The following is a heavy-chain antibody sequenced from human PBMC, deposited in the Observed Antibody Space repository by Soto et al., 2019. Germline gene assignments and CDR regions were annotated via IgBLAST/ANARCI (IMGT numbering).Heavy chain of an antibody. D-gene: IGHD6-13*01. CDR1: GGSISSSSYY. CDR2: IYYSGST. V-gene: IGHV4-39*01. J-gene: IGHJ6*03. CDR3: ARLTAGTSGYYYYYMDV. Sequence: QLQLQESGPGLVKPSETLSLTCTVSGGSISSSSYYWGWIRQPPGKGLEWIGTIYYSGSTYYNPSLKRRVTISVDTSKNQFSLKLSSVTAADTAVYYCARLTAGTSGYYYYYMDVWGKGTTVTVSS.